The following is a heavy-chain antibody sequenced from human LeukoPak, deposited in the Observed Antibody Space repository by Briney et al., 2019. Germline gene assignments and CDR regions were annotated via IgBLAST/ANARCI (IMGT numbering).Heavy chain of an antibody. CDR1: GGSISSGGYY. D-gene: IGHD2-15*01. Sequence: SQTLSLTCTVSGGSISSGGYYWSWIRQPPGKGLEWIGYIYHSGSTYYNPSLKSRVTISVDKSKNQFSLKLSSVTAADTAVYYCAREPVVCSGGSCYSHYWYFDLWGRGTLVTVSS. J-gene: IGHJ2*01. V-gene: IGHV4-30-2*01. CDR3: AREPVVCSGGSCYSHYWYFDL. CDR2: IYHSGST.